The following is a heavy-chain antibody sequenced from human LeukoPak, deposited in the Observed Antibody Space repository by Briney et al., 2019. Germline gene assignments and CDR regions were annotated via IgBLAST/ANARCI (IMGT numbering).Heavy chain of an antibody. CDR3: AKVDGSGPYYDYGMDV. CDR1: GFTFSSYA. D-gene: IGHD3-10*01. CDR2: ISGSGGST. J-gene: IGHJ6*02. V-gene: IGHV3-23*01. Sequence: PGGSLRLSCAASGFTFSSYAMSWVRQAPGKGLEWVSAISGSGGSTYYADSVKGRFTIPRDNSKNTLYLQMNRLSAEETAVYYGAKVDGSGPYYDYGMDVWGRGTAVTVS.